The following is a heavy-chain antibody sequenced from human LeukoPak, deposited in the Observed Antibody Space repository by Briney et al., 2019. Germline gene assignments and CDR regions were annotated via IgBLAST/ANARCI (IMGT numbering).Heavy chain of an antibody. J-gene: IGHJ4*02. CDR3: AREDGRHSSSWYTDY. CDR1: GGSISSYY. V-gene: IGHV4-59*12. CDR2: IYYSGST. Sequence: PSETLSLTCTVSGGSISSYYWSWIRQPPGKGLEWIGYIYYSGSTNYNPSLKSRVTISVDTSKNQFSLKLSSVTAADTAVYYCAREDGRHSSSWYTDYWGQGTLVTVSS. D-gene: IGHD6-13*01.